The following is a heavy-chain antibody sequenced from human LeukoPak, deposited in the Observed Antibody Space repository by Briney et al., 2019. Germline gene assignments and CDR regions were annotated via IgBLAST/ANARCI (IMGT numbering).Heavy chain of an antibody. V-gene: IGHV1-24*01. CDR3: ATARRYPELPDY. CDR1: GYTRTELS. Sequence: ASVKVSCKVSGYTRTELSMHWVRQAPGKGLEWMGGFDPEDGETIYAQKFQGRVTMTEDTSTDTAYMELSSLRSEDTAVYYCATARRYPELPDYWGQGTLVTVSS. D-gene: IGHD1-7*01. J-gene: IGHJ4*02. CDR2: FDPEDGET.